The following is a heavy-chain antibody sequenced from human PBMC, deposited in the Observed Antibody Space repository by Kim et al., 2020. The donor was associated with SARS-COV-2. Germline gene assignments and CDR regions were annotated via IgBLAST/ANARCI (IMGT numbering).Heavy chain of an antibody. CDR3: AREGIVGATRGVGDY. D-gene: IGHD1-26*01. J-gene: IGHJ4*02. CDR2: IYYSGST. Sequence: SETLSLTCTVSGGSISSSSYYWGWIRQPPGKGLEWIGSIYYSGSTYYNPSLKSRVTISVDTSKNQFSLKLSSVTAADTAVYYCAREGIVGATRGVGDYWGQGTLVTVSS. CDR1: GGSISSSSYY. V-gene: IGHV4-39*02.